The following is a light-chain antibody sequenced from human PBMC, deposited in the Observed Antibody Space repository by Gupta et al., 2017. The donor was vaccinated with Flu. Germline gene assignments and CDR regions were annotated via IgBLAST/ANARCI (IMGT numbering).Light chain of an antibody. V-gene: IGLV3-21*02. CDR3: HVWDSSSDHGV. CDR2: DDR. Sequence: SSVLTLPPSVSVAPGQTARITCGGNNIGSKSVHWYQQKPGQAPVLVVYDDRHRPSGIPERFSGSNSENTATLSISRVEAGDEADYYWHVWDSSSDHGVFGGGTKLTVL. CDR1: NIGSKS. J-gene: IGLJ3*02.